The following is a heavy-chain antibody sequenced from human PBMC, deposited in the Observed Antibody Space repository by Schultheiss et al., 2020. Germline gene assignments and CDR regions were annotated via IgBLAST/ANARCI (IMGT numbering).Heavy chain of an antibody. D-gene: IGHD3-16*01. J-gene: IGHJ4*02. CDR1: GGSISSYY. CDR3: ARQWGKNDPLDY. V-gene: IGHV4-59*08. CDR2: IYYSGST. Sequence: SETLSLTCTVSGGSISSYYWSWIRQPPGKGLEWIGYIYYSGSTYYNPSLKSRVTISVDTSKNQFSLKLSSVTAADTAVYYCARQWGKNDPLDYWGQGTLVTVSS.